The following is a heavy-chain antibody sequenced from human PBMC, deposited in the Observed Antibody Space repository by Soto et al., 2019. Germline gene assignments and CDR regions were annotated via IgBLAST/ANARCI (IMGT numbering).Heavy chain of an antibody. CDR2: INPSSGGA. D-gene: IGHD5-18*01. J-gene: IGHJ6*02. V-gene: IGHV1-2*04. CDR1: GYTFTGYY. CDR3: ARDAAMGDYYHYGMDV. Sequence: SVKVSCKASGYTFTGYYLHWVRQAPGQGLEWMGWINPSSGGANIAQKFQGWVTMTRDTSIDTAYMELTRLRSDDTAVYYCARDAAMGDYYHYGMDVWGQGTPVTVSS.